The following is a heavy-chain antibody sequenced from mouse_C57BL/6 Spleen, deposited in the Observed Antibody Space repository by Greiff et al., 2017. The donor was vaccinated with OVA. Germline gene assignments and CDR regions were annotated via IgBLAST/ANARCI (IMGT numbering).Heavy chain of an antibody. J-gene: IGHJ4*01. CDR1: GFSLSTSGMG. CDR3: ARIYYDYGDYAMDY. Sequence: QVQLKESGPGILQSSQTLSLTCSFSGFSLSTSGMGVSWIRQPSGKGLEWLAHIYWDDDKRYNPSLKSRLTISKDTSRNQVFLKITSVDTADTATYYCARIYYDYGDYAMDYWGQGTSVTVSS. D-gene: IGHD2-4*01. CDR2: IYWDDDK. V-gene: IGHV8-12*01.